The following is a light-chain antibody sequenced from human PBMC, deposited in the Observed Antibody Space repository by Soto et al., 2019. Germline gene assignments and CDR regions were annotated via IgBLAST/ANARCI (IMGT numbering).Light chain of an antibody. CDR1: QSLLDRNGHNY. CDR3: MQALQTPFT. V-gene: IGKV2-28*01. Sequence: EIVMTQSPLSLPVTPGEPASISCRSSQSLLDRNGHNYLDWYLQKPGQSPQLLVYLGSNRASGVPDRFSGSGSGTDFTLQISRVEAEDVGVYYCMQALQTPFTFGPGTRVHI. CDR2: LGS. J-gene: IGKJ3*01.